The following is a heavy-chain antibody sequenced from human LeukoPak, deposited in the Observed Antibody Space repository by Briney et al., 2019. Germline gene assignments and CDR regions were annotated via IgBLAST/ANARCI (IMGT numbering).Heavy chain of an antibody. CDR2: IYISGST. Sequence: SETLSLTCTVSGGSISTYHWSWIRQPAGKGLEWLGRIYISGSTNYNPSLKSRVSMSVDTSKKHFSLKLSSVTAADTAVYYCARLVGSGSYYQYYYYYYYMDVWGKGTAVTVSS. CDR1: GGSISTYH. V-gene: IGHV4-4*07. CDR3: ARLVGSGSYYQYYYYYYYMDV. J-gene: IGHJ6*03. D-gene: IGHD3-10*01.